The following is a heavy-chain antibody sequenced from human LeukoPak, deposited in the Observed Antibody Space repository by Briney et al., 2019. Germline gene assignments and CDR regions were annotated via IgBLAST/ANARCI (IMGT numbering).Heavy chain of an antibody. D-gene: IGHD3-22*01. CDR1: GFTFSGSA. Sequence: SGGSLRLSCAAPGFTFSGSAMHWVRQASGKGLEWVGRIRSKANSYATAYAASVKGRFTISRDDSKNTAYLQMNSLKTEDTAVYYCMGGYYYDSSGYYYKDYWGQGTLVTVSS. CDR2: IRSKANSYAT. CDR3: MGGYYYDSSGYYYKDY. V-gene: IGHV3-73*01. J-gene: IGHJ4*02.